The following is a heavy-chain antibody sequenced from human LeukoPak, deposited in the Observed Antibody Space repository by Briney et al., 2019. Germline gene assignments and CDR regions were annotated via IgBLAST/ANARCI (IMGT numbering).Heavy chain of an antibody. D-gene: IGHD4-17*01. V-gene: IGHV3-33*01. CDR1: GFTFSNFG. CDR2: IWYDGSNK. CDR3: ARDPDDYGDYSYFDY. J-gene: IGHJ4*02. Sequence: PGGSLRLSCAASGFTFSNFGMHWVRKAPGKGLEWVAVIWYDGSNKYYADSVKGRFTISRDNSKNTLFLQMNSLRAEDTAVYHCARDPDDYGDYSYFDYWGQGTLVTVSS.